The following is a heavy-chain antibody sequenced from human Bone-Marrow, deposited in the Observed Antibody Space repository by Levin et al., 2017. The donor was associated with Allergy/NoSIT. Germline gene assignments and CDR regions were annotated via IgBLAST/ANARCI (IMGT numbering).Heavy chain of an antibody. D-gene: IGHD3-3*01. Sequence: MSSETLSLTCTVSGVSISNHYWNWIRQPPGKGLEWIGYIHSSGSTNYNPSLKSRVTVSLDMSKNQFSLRLRSVTAEDTAVYYCARDPGTYFETSSGRAGMDVWGQGTTVTVSS. CDR3: ARDPGTYFETSSGRAGMDV. CDR1: GVSISNHY. V-gene: IGHV4-59*11. J-gene: IGHJ6*02. CDR2: IHSSGST.